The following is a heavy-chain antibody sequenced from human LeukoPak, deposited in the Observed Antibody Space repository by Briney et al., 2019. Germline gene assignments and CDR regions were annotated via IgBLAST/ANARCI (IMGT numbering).Heavy chain of an antibody. J-gene: IGHJ4*02. CDR1: GFTFSTYA. D-gene: IGHD1-26*01. CDR3: AKTPLFYIGTYWADY. Sequence: GGSLRLSGAASGFTFSTYAMSWVRQAPGKGLEWVSAISDSGGSTYYADSVRGRFTISRDNSKNTLYLQMNSLRAEDTAVYFCAKTPLFYIGTYWADYWGQGTLVTVSS. CDR2: ISDSGGST. V-gene: IGHV3-23*01.